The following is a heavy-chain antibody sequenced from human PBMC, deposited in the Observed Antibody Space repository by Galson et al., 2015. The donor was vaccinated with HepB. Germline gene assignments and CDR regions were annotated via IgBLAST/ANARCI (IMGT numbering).Heavy chain of an antibody. J-gene: IGHJ6*02. D-gene: IGHD6-6*01. CDR3: ARDSPYSSSADYYYGMDV. CDR1: GFTFSSYA. V-gene: IGHV3-30-3*01. Sequence: SLRLSCAASGFTFSSYAMHWVRQAPGKGLEWVAVISYDGSNKYYADSVKGRFTISRDNSKNTLYLQMNSLRAEDTAVYYCARDSPYSSSADYYYGMDVWGQGTTVTVSS. CDR2: ISYDGSNK.